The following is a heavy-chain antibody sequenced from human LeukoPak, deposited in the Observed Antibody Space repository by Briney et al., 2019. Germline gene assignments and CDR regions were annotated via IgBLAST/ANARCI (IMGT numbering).Heavy chain of an antibody. J-gene: IGHJ4*02. CDR2: INPNSGGT. CDR1: GYTFTGYY. V-gene: IGHV1-2*02. CDR3: ARVLNYYDSSGYLRYFDY. D-gene: IGHD3-22*01. Sequence: ASVKVSCKASGYTFTGYYMHWVRQAPGQGLEWMGWINPNSGGTNYAQKFQGRVTMTRDTSISTAYMELSRLRSDDTAVYYCARVLNYYDSSGYLRYFDYWGQGTLVTVSS.